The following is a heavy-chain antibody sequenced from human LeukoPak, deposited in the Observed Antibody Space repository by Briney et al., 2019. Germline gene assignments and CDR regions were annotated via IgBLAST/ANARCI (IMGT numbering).Heavy chain of an antibody. CDR3: ARPRSTNSYDAFDI. Sequence: GGSLRLSCAASGFTFSSYSMNWVRQAPGKGLEWVSYISSSSSTIYYADSVKGRFTISRDNAKNSLYLQMNSLRAEDTAVYYCARPRSTNSYDAFDIWGQGTMVTVSS. CDR2: ISSSSSTI. J-gene: IGHJ3*02. V-gene: IGHV3-48*04. D-gene: IGHD2-2*01. CDR1: GFTFSSYS.